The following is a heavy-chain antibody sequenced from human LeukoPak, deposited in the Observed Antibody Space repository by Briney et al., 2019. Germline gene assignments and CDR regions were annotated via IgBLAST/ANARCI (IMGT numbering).Heavy chain of an antibody. D-gene: IGHD3-10*02. V-gene: IGHV3-30*02. Sequence: GGSLRLSCAASGFTFSNYGFHWVRQAPGKGLEWVAFIRYDGNDKYYADSVKGRFTISRDNSKNTVYLQMNSLRAEDTAVYYCAELGITMIGGVWGKGTTVTISS. CDR1: GFTFSNYG. J-gene: IGHJ6*04. CDR3: AELGITMIGGV. CDR2: IRYDGNDK.